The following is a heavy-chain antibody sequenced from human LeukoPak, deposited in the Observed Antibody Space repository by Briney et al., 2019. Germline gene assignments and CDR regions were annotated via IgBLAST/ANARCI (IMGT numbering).Heavy chain of an antibody. V-gene: IGHV4-34*01. CDR3: ASRRYDYSNKGPFDY. J-gene: IGHJ4*02. CDR2: INHSGST. CDR1: GGSFSGYY. Sequence: SETLSLTCAVYGGSFSGYYWSWIRQPPGKGLGWIGEINHSGSTNYNPSLKSRVTISVDTSKNQFSLKLSSVTAADTAVYYCASRRYDYSNKGPFDYWGQGTLVTVSS. D-gene: IGHD4-11*01.